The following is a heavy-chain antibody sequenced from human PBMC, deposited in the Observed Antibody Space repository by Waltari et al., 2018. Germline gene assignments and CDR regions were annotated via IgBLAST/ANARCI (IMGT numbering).Heavy chain of an antibody. V-gene: IGHV4-31*03. J-gene: IGHJ5*02. CDR2: IYHTGTT. D-gene: IGHD3-16*01. CDR3: ARRDYENNWFDP. Sequence: QVQLQESGPGLVEPSQTLSLTCTVSGGLIRSGGYFWSWIRQRPGKGLEWIGHIYHTGTTYYNPSLKSGAAISVDKSKNQFLLRLASVTAADSAVYYCARRDYENNWFDPWGQGTLVTVSP. CDR1: GGLIRSGGYF.